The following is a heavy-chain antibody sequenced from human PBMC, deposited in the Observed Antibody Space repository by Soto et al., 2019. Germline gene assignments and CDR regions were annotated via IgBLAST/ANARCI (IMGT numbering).Heavy chain of an antibody. CDR3: VHPGGDPYYHDF. Sequence: SETLPLTVAVSGGLLSGSNWWCWVRQPPGKALEWPGEILYPGRTNYNASLNSRVTISADQSKNQLSLTLSSVTPADTALHYCVHPGGDPYYHDFWGQGILVTVS. CDR2: ILYPGRT. CDR1: GGLLSGSNW. J-gene: IGHJ4*01. D-gene: IGHD4-17*01. V-gene: IGHV4-4*02.